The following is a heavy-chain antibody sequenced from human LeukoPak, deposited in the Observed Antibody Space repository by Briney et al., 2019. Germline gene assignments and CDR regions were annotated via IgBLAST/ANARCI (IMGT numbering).Heavy chain of an antibody. Sequence: QAGGSLRLSCVASGFTFSNYWLSWVRQGPGKGLEWVANIKQDGSDKYYVDSVKGRFTISRDNAKNSLYLQMNSLRAEDTAVYYCARVAGNIVVVQDFDYWGQGTLVTVSS. CDR1: GFTFSNYW. V-gene: IGHV3-7*01. CDR3: ARVAGNIVVVQDFDY. CDR2: IKQDGSDK. J-gene: IGHJ4*02. D-gene: IGHD2-2*01.